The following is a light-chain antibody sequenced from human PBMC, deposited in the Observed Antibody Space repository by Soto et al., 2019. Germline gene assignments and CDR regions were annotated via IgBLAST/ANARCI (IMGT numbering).Light chain of an antibody. V-gene: IGLV2-14*01. Sequence: QSALTQPASVSGSPGQSITISCTGTSSDVGGYNSVSWYQQHPGKVPKIMIYDVSIRPSGVPDRFSGSKSGNTASLTISGLPDEDEADYYCSSSTSSPALVFGTGTKLTVL. CDR3: SSSTSSPALV. CDR2: DVS. J-gene: IGLJ1*01. CDR1: SSDVGGYNS.